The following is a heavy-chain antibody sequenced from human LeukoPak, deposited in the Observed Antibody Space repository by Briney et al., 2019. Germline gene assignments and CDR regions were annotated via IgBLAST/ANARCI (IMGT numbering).Heavy chain of an antibody. J-gene: IGHJ4*02. Sequence: SQTLSLTCTVSGGSISSGDYYWSWIRQPPGKGLEWIGYIYYSGSTYYNPSLKSRVTISVDTSKNQFSLKLSSVTAADTAVYYCVRDGGWNGFDYWGQGTLVTVSS. V-gene: IGHV4-30-4*08. CDR2: IYYSGST. CDR3: VRDGGWNGFDY. D-gene: IGHD1-1*01. CDR1: GGSISSGDYY.